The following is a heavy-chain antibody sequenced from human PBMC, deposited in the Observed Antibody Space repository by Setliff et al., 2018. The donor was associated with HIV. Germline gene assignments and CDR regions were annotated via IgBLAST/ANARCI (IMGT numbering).Heavy chain of an antibody. D-gene: IGHD1-26*01. CDR2: FNHGRST. Sequence: SETLSLTCAVYGGSFSGYYWSWIRQPPGKGLEWIGEFNHGRSTNNNPSLKSRAAISVDTSKNQISLKLSSVTAADTAVYYSARHYNVNYYVRKDFDYWGQGTLVTVSS. V-gene: IGHV4-34*04. CDR3: ARHYNVNYYVRKDFDY. CDR1: GGSFSGYY. J-gene: IGHJ4*02.